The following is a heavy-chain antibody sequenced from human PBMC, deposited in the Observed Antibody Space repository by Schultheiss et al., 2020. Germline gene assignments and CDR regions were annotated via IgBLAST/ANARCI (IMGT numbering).Heavy chain of an antibody. V-gene: IGHV3-48*01. CDR1: GFTFSSYS. CDR3: ARDWFGEFGYYYYYMDV. D-gene: IGHD3-10*01. Sequence: GESLKISCAASGFTFSSYSMNWVRQAPGKGLEWVSYISSSSSTIYYADSVKGRFTISRDNAKNSLYLQMNSLRAEDTAVYYCARDWFGEFGYYYYYMDVWGKGTTVTVSS. CDR2: ISSSSSTI. J-gene: IGHJ6*03.